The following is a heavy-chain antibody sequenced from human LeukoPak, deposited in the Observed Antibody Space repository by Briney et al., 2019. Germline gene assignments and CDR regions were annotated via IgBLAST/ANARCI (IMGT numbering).Heavy chain of an antibody. CDR2: IIPIFGTA. CDR1: GGTFSSYA. Sequence: GASVKVSCKASGGTFSSYAISWVRQAPGQGLEWMGGIIPIFGTANYAQKFQGRVTITTGESTSTAYMELSSLISEDTAVYYCAGDQGGYYDSSGYFDYWGQGTLVTVSS. D-gene: IGHD3-22*01. CDR3: AGDQGGYYDSSGYFDY. J-gene: IGHJ4*02. V-gene: IGHV1-69*05.